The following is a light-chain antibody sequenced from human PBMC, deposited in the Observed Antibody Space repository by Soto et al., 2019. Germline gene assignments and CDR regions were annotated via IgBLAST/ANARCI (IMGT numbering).Light chain of an antibody. V-gene: IGKV1-39*01. CDR1: QSINTN. CDR2: AAS. Sequence: DIQMTQSPSSLSASVGDRVTIACRASQSINTNLNWYQQKPGKAPNLLIHAASNFQSGVSSRFSGSGSGTDFTLTISSLQPEDFATYYCQQSYSIPLTFGGGTKVEIK. J-gene: IGKJ4*01. CDR3: QQSYSIPLT.